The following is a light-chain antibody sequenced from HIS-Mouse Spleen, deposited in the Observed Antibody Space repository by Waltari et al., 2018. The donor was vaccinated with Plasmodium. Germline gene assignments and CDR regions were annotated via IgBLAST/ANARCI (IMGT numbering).Light chain of an antibody. CDR3: AAWDDSLNGWV. CDR2: RNK. V-gene: IGLV1-44*01. CDR1: SSNTGSNH. J-gene: IGLJ3*02. Sequence: QSVLTQPPSASGTPGQRVTISCSGSSSNTGSNHGNWYQQLPGTAPKLLIYRNKQRPSGVPDRFSGSKSGTSASLAISGLQSEDEADYYCAAWDDSLNGWVFGGGTKLTVL.